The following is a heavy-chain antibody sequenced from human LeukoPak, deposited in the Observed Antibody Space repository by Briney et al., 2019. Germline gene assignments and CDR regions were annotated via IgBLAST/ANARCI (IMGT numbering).Heavy chain of an antibody. CDR2: IYYSGST. Sequence: GSLRLSCAASGFTFSSYAMSWVRQPPGKGLEWLGSIYYSGSTYYNPSLKSRVTISVDTSKNQFSLKLSSVTAADTAVYYCAREFEYSSSSDWFDPWGQGTLVTVSS. V-gene: IGHV4-39*02. CDR3: AREFEYSSSSDWFDP. J-gene: IGHJ5*02. D-gene: IGHD6-6*01. CDR1: GFTFSSYA.